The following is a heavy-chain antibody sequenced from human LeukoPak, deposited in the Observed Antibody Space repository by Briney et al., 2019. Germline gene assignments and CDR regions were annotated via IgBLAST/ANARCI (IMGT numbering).Heavy chain of an antibody. V-gene: IGHV1-2*06. D-gene: IGHD1-26*01. Sequence: SVKVSCKASGYTFTGYDMHWVRQAPGHGLEGLGRINPTSGGTNYPQKFQGRVTMTKDTSISTAYMELSRLRSDDTAVYYCARNSWELPDYWGQGTLVTVSS. CDR3: ARNSWELPDY. CDR2: INPTSGGT. J-gene: IGHJ4*02. CDR1: GYTFTGYD.